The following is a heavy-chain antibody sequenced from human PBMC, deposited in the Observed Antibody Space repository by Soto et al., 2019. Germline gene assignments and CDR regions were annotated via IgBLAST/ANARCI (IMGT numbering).Heavy chain of an antibody. Sequence: PGGSLRLSCAASGLTFSSYAMSWVRQAPGKGLEWVSAISGSGVSTYYADSVKGRFTISRDNSKNTLYLQMNSLRAEDTAVYYCAKSPGMYYYDSSGYYHYAYWGQGTLVTVSS. D-gene: IGHD3-22*01. J-gene: IGHJ4*02. CDR2: ISGSGVST. CDR1: GLTFSSYA. CDR3: AKSPGMYYYDSSGYYHYAY. V-gene: IGHV3-23*01.